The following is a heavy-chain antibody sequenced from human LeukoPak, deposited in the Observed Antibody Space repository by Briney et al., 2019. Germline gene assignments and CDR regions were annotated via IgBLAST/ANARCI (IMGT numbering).Heavy chain of an antibody. D-gene: IGHD3-22*01. J-gene: IGHJ3*01. CDR1: GGSISDSSYY. CDR3: ARELRYDNSDSGAF. CDR2: IYYTGST. Sequence: SETLSLTCTVSGGSISDSSYYWGWIRQPPGKGLEWIGSIYYTGSTYYNPSLKSRVTISVDTSKNQFSLKLSSVTAADTALYYCARELRYDNSDSGAFWGQGTVVTVSS. V-gene: IGHV4-39*07.